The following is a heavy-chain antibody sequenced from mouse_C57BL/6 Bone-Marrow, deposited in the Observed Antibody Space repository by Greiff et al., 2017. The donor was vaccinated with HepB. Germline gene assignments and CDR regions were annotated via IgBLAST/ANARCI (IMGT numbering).Heavy chain of an antibody. V-gene: IGHV1-80*01. CDR3: ARGGYGSSYPYYYAMDY. CDR1: GYAFSSYW. J-gene: IGHJ4*01. Sequence: QVQLQQSGAELVKPGASVKISCKASGYAFSSYWMNWVKQRPGKGLEWIGQIYPGDGDTNYNGKLKGKATLTADKSSSTAYMQLSSLTSEDSAVYFCARGGYGSSYPYYYAMDYWGQGTSVTVSS. D-gene: IGHD1-1*01. CDR2: IYPGDGDT.